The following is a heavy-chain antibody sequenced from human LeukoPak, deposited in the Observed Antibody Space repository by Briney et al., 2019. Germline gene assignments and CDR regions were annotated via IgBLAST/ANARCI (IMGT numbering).Heavy chain of an antibody. CDR3: ARDVASSGYYWD. CDR2: INPSGGSA. D-gene: IGHD3-22*01. CDR1: GYTFTNYY. J-gene: IGHJ4*02. V-gene: IGHV1-46*01. Sequence: ASVKVSCKTSGYTFTNYYMHWVRQAPGQGLEWMGIINPSGGSASYAQKFQGRVTMTRDTSTSTVYMELSSLRSEDTAVYYCARDVASSGYYWDWGQGTLVTVSS.